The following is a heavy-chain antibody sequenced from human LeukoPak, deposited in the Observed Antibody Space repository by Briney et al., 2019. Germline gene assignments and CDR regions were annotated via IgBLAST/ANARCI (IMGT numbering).Heavy chain of an antibody. CDR1: GVSINNGGYY. CDR3: ARNRDGYNSFDY. D-gene: IGHD5-24*01. V-gene: IGHV4-31*03. Sequence: SETLSLTCTVSGVSINNGGYYWSWIRQHPGKGLEWIGYIYYSGSSYYNPSLRSRVTISVDTSKNHLSLKLSSVTAADTAVYYCARNRDGYNSFDYWGQGTLVTVSS. J-gene: IGHJ4*02. CDR2: IYYSGSS.